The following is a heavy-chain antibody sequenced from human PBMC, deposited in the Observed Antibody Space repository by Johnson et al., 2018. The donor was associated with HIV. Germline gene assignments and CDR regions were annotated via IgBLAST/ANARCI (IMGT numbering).Heavy chain of an antibody. J-gene: IGHJ3*02. Sequence: VQLVESGGGLVQPGGSLRVSCAASGFTFSSYVMHWVRQAPGRGLEYVSAISTNGGSTYYANSVKGRFTISRDNFKNTLYLQMGSLRAEDMAVYYCARARSSSWYDGAFDIWGQGTMVTFSS. CDR2: ISTNGGST. CDR3: ARARSSSWYDGAFDI. CDR1: GFTFSSYV. D-gene: IGHD6-13*01. V-gene: IGHV3-64*01.